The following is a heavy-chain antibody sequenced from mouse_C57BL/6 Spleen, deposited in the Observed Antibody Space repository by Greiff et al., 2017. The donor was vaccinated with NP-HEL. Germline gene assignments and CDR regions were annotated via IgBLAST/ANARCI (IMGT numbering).Heavy chain of an antibody. CDR2: IDPSDSYT. V-gene: IGHV1-69*01. J-gene: IGHJ3*01. Sequence: QVQLQQPGAELVMPGASVKLSCKASGYTFTSYWMHWVKQRPGQGLEWIGEIDPSDSYTNYNQKFKGKSTLTADKSSSTAYMQLSSLTSEDSAVYYCARSYYYGSSYGFAYWGQGTLVTVSA. CDR3: ARSYYYGSSYGFAY. CDR1: GYTFTSYW. D-gene: IGHD1-1*01.